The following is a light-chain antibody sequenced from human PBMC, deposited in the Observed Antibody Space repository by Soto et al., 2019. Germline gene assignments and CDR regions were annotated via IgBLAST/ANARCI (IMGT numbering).Light chain of an antibody. V-gene: IGLV2-14*01. CDR3: SSYTSSSSHVV. CDR1: RSDVGGYKY. J-gene: IGLJ2*01. Sequence: QSALTQPASVSGSPGQSITISCTGTRSDVGGYKYVSWYQQHPGKAPKLMIYAVSNRPSGVSNRFSGSKSGNTASLTISGLQAEDEADYYCSSYTSSSSHVVFGGGTQLTVL. CDR2: AVS.